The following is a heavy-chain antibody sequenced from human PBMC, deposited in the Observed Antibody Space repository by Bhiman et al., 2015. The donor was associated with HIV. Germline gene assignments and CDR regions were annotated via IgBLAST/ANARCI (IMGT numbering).Heavy chain of an antibody. Sequence: EVQLLESGGGLVQPGGSLRLSCAASGFTFNGYAMSWVRQAPGKGLEWVSSISASGSSTYFADSVKGRFTISRDNSKNTLYLQMNSLRAEDTALYFCAKDKRPNYYDSTVKFDYWGQGTLVTISS. D-gene: IGHD3-22*01. CDR3: AKDKRPNYYDSTVKFDY. CDR1: GFTFNGYA. CDR2: ISASGSST. J-gene: IGHJ4*02. V-gene: IGHV3-23*01.